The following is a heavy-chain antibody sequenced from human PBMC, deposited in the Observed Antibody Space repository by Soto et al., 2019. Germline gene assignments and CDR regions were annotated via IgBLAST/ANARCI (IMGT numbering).Heavy chain of an antibody. CDR3: ARSRRLAGDY. CDR1: GYTFTSYA. V-gene: IGHV1-3*01. CDR2: INAGNGNT. Sequence: QVQLVQFGAEVKKPGASVKVSCKASGYTFTSYAMHWVRQAPGQRLEWMGWINAGNGNTKYSQKFQGRVTITRDTSASTSYMELSSLRSADTAVSYCARSRRLAGDYWGQGTLVTVSS. J-gene: IGHJ4*02. D-gene: IGHD4-17*01.